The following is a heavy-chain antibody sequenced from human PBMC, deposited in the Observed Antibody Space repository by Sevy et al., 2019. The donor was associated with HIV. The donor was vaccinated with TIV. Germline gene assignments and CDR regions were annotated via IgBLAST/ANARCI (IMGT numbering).Heavy chain of an antibody. CDR3: ARARAYYYDNSGYSFDY. CDR1: GFTLSSYW. V-gene: IGHV3-7*01. D-gene: IGHD3-22*01. Sequence: GGSLRLSCAASGFTLSSYWMSWVRQAPGKGLEWVANIKQDGSEKYYVDSVKGRFTISRDNAKNSLYLQMNSLRVVDTAAYYCARARAYYYDNSGYSFDYWGQGTLVTVSS. J-gene: IGHJ4*02. CDR2: IKQDGSEK.